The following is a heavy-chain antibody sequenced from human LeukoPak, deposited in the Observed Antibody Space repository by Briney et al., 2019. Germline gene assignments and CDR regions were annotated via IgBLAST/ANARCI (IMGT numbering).Heavy chain of an antibody. J-gene: IGHJ5*02. V-gene: IGHV4-34*01. D-gene: IGHD5-24*01. CDR2: INHSGST. Sequence: SETLSLTCAVYGGSFSGYYWSWIRQPPGKGLEWIGEINHSGSTNYNPSLKSRATISVDTSKNQFSLNLSSVTAADTAVYYCARDKRWLQQNWFDPWGQGTLVTVSS. CDR1: GGSFSGYY. CDR3: ARDKRWLQQNWFDP.